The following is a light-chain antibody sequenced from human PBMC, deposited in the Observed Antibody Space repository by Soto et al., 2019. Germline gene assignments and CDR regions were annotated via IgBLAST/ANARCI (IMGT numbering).Light chain of an antibody. CDR2: GTS. CDR3: QLYGSSRT. CDR1: QSVSSSY. V-gene: IGKV3-20*01. Sequence: EIVLTQSPGTLSLSPGERATLSCRASQSVSSSYLAWYQQKPGQAPRLLIYGTSSRATGIPDRFSGSGSGTDFTLTINRLEPEDVAVYYCQLYGSSRTFGQGTKLEIK. J-gene: IGKJ2*02.